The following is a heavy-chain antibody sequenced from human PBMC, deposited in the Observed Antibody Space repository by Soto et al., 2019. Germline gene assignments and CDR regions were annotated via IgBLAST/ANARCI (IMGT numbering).Heavy chain of an antibody. V-gene: IGHV3-48*03. J-gene: IGHJ4*02. CDR2: ISSSGGTI. CDR3: VSADCTGDCYRSGR. Sequence: PVGSLRLSCAASGFSFSSHEMNWVRQAPGKGLEWVSYISSSGGTIYYADSVKGRFTISRDNAKNSLYLQMNSLRAEDTAIYYCVSADCTGDCYRSGRWGQGTLVTVSS. CDR1: GFSFSSHE. D-gene: IGHD2-21*02.